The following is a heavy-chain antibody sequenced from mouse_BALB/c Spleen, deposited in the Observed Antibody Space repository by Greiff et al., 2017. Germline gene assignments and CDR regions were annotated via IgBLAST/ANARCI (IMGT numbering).Heavy chain of an antibody. CDR3: ARSGGRYYYAMDY. CDR2: IYPGNVNT. CDR1: GYTFTSYY. V-gene: IGHV1S56*01. D-gene: IGHD1-1*01. J-gene: IGHJ4*01. Sequence: QVQLQQSGPELVKPGASVRISCKASGYTFTSYYIHWVKQRPGQGLEWIGWIYPGNVNTKYNEKFKGKATLTADKSSSTAYMQLSSLTSEDSAVYFCARSGGRYYYAMDYWGQGTSVTVSS.